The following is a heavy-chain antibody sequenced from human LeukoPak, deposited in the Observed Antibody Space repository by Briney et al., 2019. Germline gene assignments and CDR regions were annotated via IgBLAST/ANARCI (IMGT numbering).Heavy chain of an antibody. V-gene: IGHV3-23*01. CDR1: GFTFSSYA. CDR2: ISGSGGST. D-gene: IGHD3-22*01. J-gene: IGHJ4*02. CDR3: AKEESYYYDSLRYFDY. Sequence: GGSLRLSCAASGFTFSSYAMSWVRQAPGKGLEWVSAISGSGGSTYYADSVKGRFTISRDNSKNTLYLQMNSLRAEDTAVYYCAKEESYYYDSLRYFDYWGQGTLVTVSS.